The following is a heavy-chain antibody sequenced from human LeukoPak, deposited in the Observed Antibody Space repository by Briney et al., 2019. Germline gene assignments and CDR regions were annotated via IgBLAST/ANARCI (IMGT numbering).Heavy chain of an antibody. CDR1: GFTFSTYA. CDR3: AKALGRSGPNWFDP. CDR2: IINSGGNI. D-gene: IGHD3-10*01. Sequence: GGSLRLSCAASGFTFSTYAMTWVRQAPGKGLEGVSTIINSGGNIYYADSVRGRFTISRDDSKNTLYLQMNNLRADDTAVYYCAKALGRSGPNWFDPWGQGTLVTVSS. J-gene: IGHJ5*02. V-gene: IGHV3-23*01.